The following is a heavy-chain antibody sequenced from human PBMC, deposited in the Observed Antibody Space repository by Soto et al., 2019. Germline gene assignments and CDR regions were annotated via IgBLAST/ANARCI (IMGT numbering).Heavy chain of an antibody. Sequence: GGSLRLSCAASGFTFSSYGMHWFRQAPGKGLEWVAVISYDGSNKYYADSVKGRFTISRDNSKNTLYLQMNSLRAEDTAVYYCAKGTMIVVVTYFDYWGQGTLVTVSS. CDR2: ISYDGSNK. CDR1: GFTFSSYG. V-gene: IGHV3-30*18. CDR3: AKGTMIVVVTYFDY. J-gene: IGHJ4*02. D-gene: IGHD3-22*01.